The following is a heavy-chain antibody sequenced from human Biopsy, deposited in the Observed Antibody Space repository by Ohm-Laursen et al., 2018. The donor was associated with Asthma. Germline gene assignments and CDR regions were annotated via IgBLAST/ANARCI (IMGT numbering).Heavy chain of an antibody. CDR2: IMTVFGTT. Sequence: SVKVSCKASGGMFGNYAISWVRQAPGQGLEWLGGIMTVFGTTNYAQRFQGRVTITADESTSTAYMEVTSLRSEDTAIYYCARCQVGYSSGWSLLLKKIYYSGMDVWGQGTAVTVSS. V-gene: IGHV1-69*13. D-gene: IGHD6-19*01. CDR3: ARCQVGYSSGWSLLLKKIYYSGMDV. J-gene: IGHJ6*02. CDR1: GGMFGNYA.